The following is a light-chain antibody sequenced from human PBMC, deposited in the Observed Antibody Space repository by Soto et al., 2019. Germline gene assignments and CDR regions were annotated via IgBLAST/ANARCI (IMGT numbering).Light chain of an antibody. V-gene: IGKV1-8*01. CDR2: AAS. CDR1: QGISSY. J-gene: IGKJ1*01. CDR3: QQYYSYPS. Sequence: AIRMTQSPSSLSASTGDRVTITCRASQGISSYLAWYQQKPGKAPKLLIYAASTLQSGVPSRFSGSGSGTDFTLTISCLQSEDFATYYRQQYYSYPSFGQGTKV.